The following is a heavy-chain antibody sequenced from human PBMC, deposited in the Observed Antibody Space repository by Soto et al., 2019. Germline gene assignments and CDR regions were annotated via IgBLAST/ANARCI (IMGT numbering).Heavy chain of an antibody. V-gene: IGHV3-11*01. CDR3: VNLPRGGAGIYYSYYMDV. CDR2: ISSSGSTI. D-gene: IGHD3-10*01. J-gene: IGHJ6*02. CDR1: GFTFSDYY. Sequence: GGSLRLSCAAYGFTFSDYYMSWIRQAPGKGLEWVSYISSSGSTIYYADSVKGRFTISRDNAKNSLYLQMNSLRAEDTAVYYCVNLPRGGAGIYYSYYMDVWGRETTFTVAS.